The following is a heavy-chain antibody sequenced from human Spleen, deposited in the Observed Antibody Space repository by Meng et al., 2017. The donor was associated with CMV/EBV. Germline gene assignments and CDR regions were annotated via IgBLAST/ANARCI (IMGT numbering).Heavy chain of an antibody. J-gene: IGHJ4*02. CDR3: ARQLLKYYFDY. CDR2: IYSGGST. V-gene: IGHV3-53*01. CDR1: GFTVSDNY. Sequence: GGSLRLSCAASGFTVSDNYMSWARQAPGKGLEWVSVIYSGGSTYYADSVKGRFTISRDNSKNTLYLQMNSLRAEDTAVYYCARQLLKYYFDYWGQGTLVTVSS. D-gene: IGHD2-2*01.